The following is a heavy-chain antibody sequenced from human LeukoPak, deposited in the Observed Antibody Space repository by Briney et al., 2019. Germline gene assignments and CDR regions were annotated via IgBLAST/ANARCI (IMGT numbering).Heavy chain of an antibody. V-gene: IGHV3-53*01. J-gene: IGHJ4*02. CDR3: ARDRRYSSSWYFWN. CDR2: IYSGGDT. CDR1: GFIVSRNY. D-gene: IGHD6-13*01. Sequence: GGSLRLSCAVSGFIVSRNYMSWVRQAPGKGLEWVSIIYSGGDTYYADSVKGRFTISRDNSNTTLYLQMNSLRAEDTGVYYGARDRRYSSSWYFWNWGQGALVTVSS.